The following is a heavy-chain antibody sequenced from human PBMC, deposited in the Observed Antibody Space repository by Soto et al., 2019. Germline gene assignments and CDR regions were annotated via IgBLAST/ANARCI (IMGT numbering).Heavy chain of an antibody. CDR1: GGSFSGYY. CDR3: ARASPGYGDYLDYYFEY. V-gene: IGHV4-34*01. J-gene: IGHJ4*02. D-gene: IGHD4-17*01. CDR2: INHSGST. Sequence: SETLSLTCAVFGGSFSGYYWSWIRQPPGKGLEWIGEINHSGSTNYNPSLKSRVTISVDTSKNQFSLKLSSVTAADTAVYYCARASPGYGDYLDYYFEYWGQGTLVTVSS.